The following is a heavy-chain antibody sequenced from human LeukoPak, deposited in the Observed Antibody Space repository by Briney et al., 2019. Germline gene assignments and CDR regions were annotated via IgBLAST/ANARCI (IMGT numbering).Heavy chain of an antibody. V-gene: IGHV4-34*01. CDR2: INHSGST. J-gene: IGHJ4*02. D-gene: IGHD1-26*01. Sequence: MSSETLSLTCAVYGGSFSGYYWSWIRQPPGKGLEWIGEINHSGSTNYNPSLKSRVTISVDTSKNQFSLKLSSVTAADTAVYYCARWAVGGATDLWGQGTLVTVSS. CDR3: ARWAVGGATDL. CDR1: GGSFSGYY.